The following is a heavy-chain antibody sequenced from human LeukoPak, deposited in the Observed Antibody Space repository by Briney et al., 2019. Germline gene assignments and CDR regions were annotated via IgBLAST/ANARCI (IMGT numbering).Heavy chain of an antibody. Sequence: GASVKVSCKASGYTFTGYYMHWVRQAPGQGLEWMGWINPNSGGTNYAQKFQGRVTMTRDTSISTAYMELSRLRSDDTAVYYCARVLSRWLQLHYFNYWGQGTLVTVSS. D-gene: IGHD5-24*01. CDR1: GYTFTGYY. CDR2: INPNSGGT. CDR3: ARVLSRWLQLHYFNY. V-gene: IGHV1-2*02. J-gene: IGHJ4*02.